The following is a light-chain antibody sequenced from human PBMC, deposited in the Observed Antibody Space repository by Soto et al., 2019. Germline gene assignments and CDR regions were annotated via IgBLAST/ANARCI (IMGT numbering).Light chain of an antibody. CDR2: EVS. Sequence: SALTQPASVSGSLGQSITISCTGTSSDVGAYNYVSWYRQQPGKAPKLMISEVSNRPSGVSNRFSGSKSGNTASLIISGLQAEDEADYYCCSFTSITTYVFGTGTKVTVL. CDR1: SSDVGAYNY. CDR3: CSFTSITTYV. V-gene: IGLV2-14*01. J-gene: IGLJ1*01.